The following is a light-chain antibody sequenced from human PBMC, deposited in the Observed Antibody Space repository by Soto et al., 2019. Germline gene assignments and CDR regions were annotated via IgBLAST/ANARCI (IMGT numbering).Light chain of an antibody. V-gene: IGLV2-14*01. CDR1: SSDVGGYNF. CDR2: DVN. Sequence: QSALTQPASVSGSLGQSITISCTGTSSDVGGYNFVSWYQQHPGKAPKLMIYDVNNRPSGVSNRFSGSKSANTASLTISGLQADDEADYYCSSYTSMNTLYVFGTGTKVTVL. J-gene: IGLJ1*01. CDR3: SSYTSMNTLYV.